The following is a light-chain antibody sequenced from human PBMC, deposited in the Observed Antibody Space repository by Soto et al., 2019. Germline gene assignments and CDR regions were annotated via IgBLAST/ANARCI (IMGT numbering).Light chain of an antibody. V-gene: IGKV1-27*01. CDR3: QKYNSAPLT. J-gene: IGKJ4*01. Sequence: DVQMTQSPSSLSASVGDRVTITCRASQGIAPYLAWFQQKPGKVPKLLIYAASTLQSGVPSRFSGSGSGTDFTLTISSLQPEDVGTYYCQKYNSAPLTLGGGTKVEIK. CDR2: AAS. CDR1: QGIAPY.